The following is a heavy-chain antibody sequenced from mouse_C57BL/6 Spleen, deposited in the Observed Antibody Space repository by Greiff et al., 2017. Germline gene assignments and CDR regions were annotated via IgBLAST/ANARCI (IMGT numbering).Heavy chain of an antibody. J-gene: IGHJ4*01. Sequence: EVQLQQSGPELVKPGASVKISCKASGYTFTDYYMNWVKQSHGKSLEWIGDINPNNGGTSYNQKFKGKATLTVDKSSSTAYMELRSLTSEDSAVYYCARGIYYDYGHYYAMDYWGQGTSVTVSS. V-gene: IGHV1-26*01. CDR1: GYTFTDYY. CDR3: ARGIYYDYGHYYAMDY. CDR2: INPNNGGT. D-gene: IGHD2-4*01.